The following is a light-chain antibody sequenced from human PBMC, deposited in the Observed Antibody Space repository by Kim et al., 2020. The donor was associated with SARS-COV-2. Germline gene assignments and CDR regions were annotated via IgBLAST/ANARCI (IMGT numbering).Light chain of an antibody. CDR2: GKN. CDR1: SLRSYY. J-gene: IGLJ2*01. CDR3: NSRDSSGNHRVV. Sequence: LGQTVRITCQGDSLRSYYASWYQQKPGQAPVLVIYGKNNRPSGIPDRFSGSSSGNTASLTITGAQAEDEADYCCNSRDSSGNHRVVFGGGTQLTVL. V-gene: IGLV3-19*01.